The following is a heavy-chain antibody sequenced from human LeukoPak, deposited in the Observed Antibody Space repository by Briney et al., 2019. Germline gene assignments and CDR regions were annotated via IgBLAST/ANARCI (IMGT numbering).Heavy chain of an antibody. CDR1: VGSISSYY. CDR3: ARALRARITGTTASVYGMDV. D-gene: IGHD1-20*01. CDR2: IYYSGST. J-gene: IGHJ6*02. V-gene: IGHV4-59*13. Sequence: SETLSLTCTVSVGSISSYYWSWIRQPPGKGLEWIGYIYYSGSTNYNTSLKSRVTISVDTSKNQFSLKLSSVTAADTAVYYCARALRARITGTTASVYGMDVWGQGTTVTVSS.